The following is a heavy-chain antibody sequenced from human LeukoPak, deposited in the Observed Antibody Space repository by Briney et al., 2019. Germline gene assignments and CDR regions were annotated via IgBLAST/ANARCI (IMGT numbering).Heavy chain of an antibody. CDR1: GFTFSSYW. D-gene: IGHD5-18*01. J-gene: IGHJ4*02. CDR3: AVVRYSYGPLAEDY. Sequence: PGGSLRLSCAASGFTFSSYWMSWVRQAPGKGLEWVANIKQDGSEKYYVDSVKGRFTISRDNAKNSLYLQMNSLRAEDTAVYYCAVVRYSYGPLAEDYWGQGTLVTVSS. CDR2: IKQDGSEK. V-gene: IGHV3-7*01.